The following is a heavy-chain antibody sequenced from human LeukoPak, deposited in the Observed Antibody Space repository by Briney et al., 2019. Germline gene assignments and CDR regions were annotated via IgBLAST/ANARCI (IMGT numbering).Heavy chain of an antibody. V-gene: IGHV4-59*01. D-gene: IGHD1-26*01. CDR2: IYYSGST. Sequence: SETLSLTCTVSGGFINYYYWSWIRQPPGKGLEWIGYIYYSGSTHYNPSLKSRVTISVDTSKNQFSLKLSSVTAADTAVYYCATDLVGATGCYFDLWGRGTLVTVSS. J-gene: IGHJ2*01. CDR3: ATDLVGATGCYFDL. CDR1: GGFINYYY.